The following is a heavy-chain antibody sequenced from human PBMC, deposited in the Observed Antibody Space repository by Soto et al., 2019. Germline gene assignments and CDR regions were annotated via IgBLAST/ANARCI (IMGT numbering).Heavy chain of an antibody. CDR1: GGSISSDDYY. J-gene: IGHJ3*02. V-gene: IGHV4-31*03. D-gene: IGHD4-17*01. CDR2: IAYTGST. Sequence: QVQLQESGPGLVKPSQTLSLTCSVSGGSISSDDYYWSWIRQHPGKGLEWIGYIAYTGSTYYNPSLKSRITISIDTSRTQFSLKLSSVTAADTAVYYCARSPGGMTTVAPTIWGQGTTVSVSS. CDR3: ARSPGGMTTVAPTI.